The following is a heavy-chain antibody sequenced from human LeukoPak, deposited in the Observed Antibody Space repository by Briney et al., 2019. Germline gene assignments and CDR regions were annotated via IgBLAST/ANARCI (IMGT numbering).Heavy chain of an antibody. CDR1: VYTLTELS. D-gene: IGHD2-15*01. CDR3: ATWRCSGGSCYSLPYYYGMDV. Sequence: ASVKVSCKVSVYTLTELSMHWVRQAPGKGSEWMGGFDPEDGETIYVQKFQGRVTMTEDTSTDTAYMELSSLRSEDTAVYYCATWRCSGGSCYSLPYYYGMDVWGQGTTVTVSS. CDR2: FDPEDGET. V-gene: IGHV1-24*01. J-gene: IGHJ6*02.